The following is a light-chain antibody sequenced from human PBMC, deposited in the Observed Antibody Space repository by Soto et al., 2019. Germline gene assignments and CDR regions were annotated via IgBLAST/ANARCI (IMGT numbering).Light chain of an antibody. Sequence: EIVLTQSPGTLSLSPGEKATLFCRASQIVSNSYLAWYQQRPGQAPRLLIYGAFRRTIGIPDRFSGGWSGTDFTLTISGLEPEDFAVYYCQQYSSSPRTFGQGTKVEIK. CDR3: QQYSSSPRT. CDR1: QIVSNSY. CDR2: GAF. J-gene: IGKJ1*01. V-gene: IGKV3-20*01.